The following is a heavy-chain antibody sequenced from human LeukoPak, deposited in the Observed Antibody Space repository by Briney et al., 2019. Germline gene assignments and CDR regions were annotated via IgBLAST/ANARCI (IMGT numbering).Heavy chain of an antibody. Sequence: SVKVSCKASGYTFTSYYMHWVRQAPGQGFEWMGGIIPIFGTANYAQKFQGRVTITADESTSTAYMELSSLRSEDTAVYYCASNRFDFFGVVIKEYYFDYWGQGTLVTVSS. D-gene: IGHD3-3*01. CDR2: IIPIFGTA. V-gene: IGHV1-69*13. CDR1: GYTFTSYY. CDR3: ASNRFDFFGVVIKEYYFDY. J-gene: IGHJ4*02.